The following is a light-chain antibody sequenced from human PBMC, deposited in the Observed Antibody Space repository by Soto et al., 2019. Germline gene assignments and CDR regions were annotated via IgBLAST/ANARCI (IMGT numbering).Light chain of an antibody. J-gene: IGKJ1*01. CDR3: QKYGSLSWT. CDR1: QSVSSNY. CDR2: VAS. V-gene: IGKV3-20*01. Sequence: DIVLTQSPGTLSLSPGERATLSCRASQSVSSNYLAWYQQKPGQAPRLLIYVASTRATGVPDRFSGSGSGSDFTITIRRLEPEDFAVYHCQKYGSLSWTFGQGTKVDIK.